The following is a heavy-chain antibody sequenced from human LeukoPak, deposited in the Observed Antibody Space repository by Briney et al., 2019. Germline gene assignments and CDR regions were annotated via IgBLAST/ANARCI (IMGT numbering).Heavy chain of an antibody. CDR3: ARDLARNLGITSL. CDR2: ISSSSSII. Sequence: GGSLRLSCAASGFTFSSYRMDWVRHARGKGLEWVSSISSSSSIIYYADSVKGRFTISRDNAKNSLYLQMNSLRDEDTAVYYCARDLARNLGITSLWGQGTLVTVSS. D-gene: IGHD7-27*01. CDR1: GFTFSSYR. J-gene: IGHJ4*02. V-gene: IGHV3-48*02.